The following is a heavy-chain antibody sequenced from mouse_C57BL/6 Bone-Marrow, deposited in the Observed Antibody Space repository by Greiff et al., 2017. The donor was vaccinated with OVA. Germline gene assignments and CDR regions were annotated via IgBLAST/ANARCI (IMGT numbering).Heavy chain of an antibody. D-gene: IGHD2-2*01. J-gene: IGHJ1*03. CDR1: GFTFSDYY. Sequence: EVQVVESGGGLVQPGGSLKLSCAASGFTFSDYYMYWVRQTPEKRLEWVAYISNGGGSTYYPDTVKGRFTISRDNAKNTLYLQMSRLKSEDTAMYYCARHHGYDGDWYFDVWGTGTTVTVSS. V-gene: IGHV5-12*01. CDR3: ARHHGYDGDWYFDV. CDR2: ISNGGGST.